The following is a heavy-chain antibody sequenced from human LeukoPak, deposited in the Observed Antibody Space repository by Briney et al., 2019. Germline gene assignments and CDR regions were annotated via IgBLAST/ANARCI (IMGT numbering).Heavy chain of an antibody. J-gene: IGHJ4*02. Sequence: GGSLRLSCAVSGFTVSSNYMSWVRQAPGKGLEWVSVIYSSGSTDYADSVKGRFTISRDNSKNTLYLQMNSLRAEDTAVYYCARDRSGRYYSDSSLTFDYWGQGTLVTVSS. CDR3: ARDRSGRYYSDSSLTFDY. CDR1: GFTVSSNY. D-gene: IGHD3-22*01. CDR2: IYSSGST. V-gene: IGHV3-66*01.